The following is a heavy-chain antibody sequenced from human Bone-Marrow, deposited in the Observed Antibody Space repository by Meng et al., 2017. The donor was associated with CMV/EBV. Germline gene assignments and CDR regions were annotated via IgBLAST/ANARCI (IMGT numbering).Heavy chain of an antibody. CDR2: ISSSGSTI. D-gene: IGHD2-2*01. CDR3: AIHCSSTSCNYYYYGMDV. Sequence: GESLKISCAASGFTFSSYSMNWVRQAPGKGLEWVSYISSSGSTIYYADSVKGRFTISRDNAKNSLYLQMNSLRAEDTAVYYCAIHCSSTSCNYYYYGMDVWGQGTTVTVSS. J-gene: IGHJ6*02. CDR1: GFTFSSYS. V-gene: IGHV3-48*04.